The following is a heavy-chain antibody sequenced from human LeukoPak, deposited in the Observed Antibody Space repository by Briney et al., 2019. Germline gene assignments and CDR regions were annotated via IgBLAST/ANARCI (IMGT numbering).Heavy chain of an antibody. CDR2: IYSSGST. J-gene: IGHJ4*02. CDR3: ARPAGGNARFDY. Sequence: GGSLRLSCAASGFTVSSNYMSWVRQAPGKGLEWVSVIYSSGSTYYADSVKGRFTISRDSSKNTLYLQMNTLRAEDTAVYYCARPAGGNARFDYWGQGTLVTVSS. D-gene: IGHD4-23*01. CDR1: GFTVSSNY. V-gene: IGHV3-53*01.